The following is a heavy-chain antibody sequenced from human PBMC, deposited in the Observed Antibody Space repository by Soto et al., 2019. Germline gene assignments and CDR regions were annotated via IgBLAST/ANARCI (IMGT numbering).Heavy chain of an antibody. V-gene: IGHV4-39*01. D-gene: IGHD2-15*01. CDR2: IYYSGST. Sequence: SATLSLTCTASGGSISSGTYYWGWLRHPQGKGLEWIGSIYYSGSTYYNPSLKSRVTISVDTSKNQFSLKLSSVTAADTAVYYCARHTPAISISDHWGQGTLVTVS. CDR3: ARHTPAISISDH. CDR1: GGSISSGTYY. J-gene: IGHJ4*02.